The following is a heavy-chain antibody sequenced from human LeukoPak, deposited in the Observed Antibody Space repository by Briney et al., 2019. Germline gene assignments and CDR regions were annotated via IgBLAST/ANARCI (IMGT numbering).Heavy chain of an antibody. CDR1: GGSVSSGSYY. CDR2: IYYSGST. Sequence: SETLSLTCTVSGGSVSSGSYYWSWIRQPPGKGLEWIGYIYYSGSTNYNPSLKSRVTISVDTSKNQFSLKLSSVTAADTAVYYCARAGNYDFWSGYFATEFDYWGQGTLVTVSS. J-gene: IGHJ4*02. CDR3: ARAGNYDFWSGYFATEFDY. D-gene: IGHD3-3*01. V-gene: IGHV4-61*01.